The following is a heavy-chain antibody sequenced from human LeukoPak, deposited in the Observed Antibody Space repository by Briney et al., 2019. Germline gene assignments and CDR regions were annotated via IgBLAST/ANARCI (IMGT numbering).Heavy chain of an antibody. V-gene: IGHV1-8*03. CDR1: GYTFTSYD. D-gene: IGHD3-3*01. CDR3: ARAEYDFWSGYTSFGP. J-gene: IGHJ5*02. Sequence: ASVKVSCKASGYTFTSYDINWVRQAPGQGLEWMGWMNPNSGNTGYAQKFQGRVTITRNTSISTAYMELSSLRSEDTAVYYCARAEYDFWSGYTSFGPWGQGTLVTVSS. CDR2: MNPNSGNT.